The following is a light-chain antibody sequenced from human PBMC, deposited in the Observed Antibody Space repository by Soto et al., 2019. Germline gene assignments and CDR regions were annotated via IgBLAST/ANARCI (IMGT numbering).Light chain of an antibody. Sequence: SRSSSGESMETSVGVGSQSISSWLAWYQQKPGKAPKLLIYDASSLESGVPSRFSGSASGTELTLTMGTLQPDDLATYHCQPYNSYSGTFRQGTKVDIK. V-gene: IGKV1-5*02. CDR2: DAS. CDR1: QSISSW. J-gene: IGKJ1*01. CDR3: QPYNSYSGT.